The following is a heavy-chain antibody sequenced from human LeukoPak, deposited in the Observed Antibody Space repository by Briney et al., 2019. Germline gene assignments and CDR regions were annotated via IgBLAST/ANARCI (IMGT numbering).Heavy chain of an antibody. D-gene: IGHD3-3*01. CDR1: GYTFTGHD. CDR2: MNPNSGDT. CDR3: ARGAIFGVISRGFGMDV. J-gene: IGHJ6*02. Sequence: GASVNVSCKASGYTFTGHDINWVRQATGQGLEWMGWMNPNSGDTVYAQKFQARLTMTRSTSISTTYMELSSLTSDDTAVYYCARGAIFGVISRGFGMDVWGQGTTVTVSS. V-gene: IGHV1-8*01.